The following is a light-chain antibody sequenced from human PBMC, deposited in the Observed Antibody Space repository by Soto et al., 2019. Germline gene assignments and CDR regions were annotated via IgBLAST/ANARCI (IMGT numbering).Light chain of an antibody. CDR2: EVS. J-gene: IGLJ3*02. CDR3: SSYTSDSTLV. CDR1: STHVGGYNY. Sequence: QSALTQPASVSGYPGQSIAISCTGTSTHVGGYNYVSWYQQHPGKATKLMIYEVSNRPSGVSNRFPGAKSGNTNSLTISGLQAEDEDDYYCSSYTSDSTLVYGGGTKVTVL. V-gene: IGLV2-14*01.